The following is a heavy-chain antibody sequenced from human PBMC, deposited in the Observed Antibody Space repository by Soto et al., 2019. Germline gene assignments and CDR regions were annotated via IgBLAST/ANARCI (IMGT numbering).Heavy chain of an antibody. J-gene: IGHJ6*02. D-gene: IGHD3-16*01. CDR1: GGSISSSSYY. CDR2: IYYSGST. V-gene: IGHV4-39*01. Sequence: PSETLSLTCTVSGGSISSSSYYWGWIRQPPGKGLEWIGSIYYSGSTYYNPSLKSRVTISVDTSQNQFSLKLSSVTAADTAVYYCARHGVITFGGPAVPGRHYGMDVWGQGTTVTVSS. CDR3: ARHGVITFGGPAVPGRHYGMDV.